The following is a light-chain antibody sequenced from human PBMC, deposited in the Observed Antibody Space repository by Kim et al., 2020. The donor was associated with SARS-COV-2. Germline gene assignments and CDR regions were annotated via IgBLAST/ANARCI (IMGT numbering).Light chain of an antibody. CDR3: QSYDSSNRV. V-gene: IGLV6-57*03. CDR2: EDN. CDR1: SGSIASNY. J-gene: IGLJ3*02. Sequence: GKTATITCTRSSGSIASNYVQWYQQRPGSAPTPVIYEDNQRPSGVPDRFSGSIDSSSNSASLTISGLKTEDEADYYCQSYDSSNRVFGGGTQLTVL.